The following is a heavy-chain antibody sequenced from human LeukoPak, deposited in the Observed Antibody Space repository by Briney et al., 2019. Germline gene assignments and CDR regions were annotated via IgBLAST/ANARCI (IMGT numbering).Heavy chain of an antibody. J-gene: IGHJ4*02. CDR3: ARGGDRRGFDY. CDR1: GGSISSYY. V-gene: IGHV4-59*12. Sequence: SETLSLTCTVSGGSISSYYWSWIRQPPGKGLDWIGYIYDSGTTNYNPPLKSRVTISVDTSDNQFSLKLRSLTAADTAVYYCARGGDRRGFDYWGQGTLVTVSS. D-gene: IGHD1-14*01. CDR2: IYDSGTT.